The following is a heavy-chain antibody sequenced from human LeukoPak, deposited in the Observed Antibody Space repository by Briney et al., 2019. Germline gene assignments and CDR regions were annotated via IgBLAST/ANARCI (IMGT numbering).Heavy chain of an antibody. J-gene: IGHJ6*02. Sequence: GGSLRLSCAASGFTFSSYSMDWVRQAPGKGLEWVSYISSSSSTIYYADSVKGRFTISRDNAKNSLYLQMNSLRAEDTAAYYCAKYSSSWYLYDYYYYGMDVWGQGTTVTVSS. D-gene: IGHD6-13*01. CDR3: AKYSSSWYLYDYYYYGMDV. V-gene: IGHV3-48*01. CDR1: GFTFSSYS. CDR2: ISSSSSTI.